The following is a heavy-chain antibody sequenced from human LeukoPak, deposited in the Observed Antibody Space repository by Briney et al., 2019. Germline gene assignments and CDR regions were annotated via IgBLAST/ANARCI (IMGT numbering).Heavy chain of an antibody. D-gene: IGHD5-12*01. Sequence: PSETLSLTCTVSGGSISSYYWSCIRQPPGKGLEWIGYIYDSGSTNYNPTLKSRVTISVDTSKNQFSLKLSSVTAADTAVYYCARGGSGYDSFYYYGMDVWGQGTTVAVSS. J-gene: IGHJ6*02. V-gene: IGHV4-59*01. CDR2: IYDSGST. CDR1: GGSISSYY. CDR3: ARGGSGYDSFYYYGMDV.